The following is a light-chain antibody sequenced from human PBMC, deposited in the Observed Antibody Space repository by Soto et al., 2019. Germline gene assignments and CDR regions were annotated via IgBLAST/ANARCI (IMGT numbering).Light chain of an antibody. J-gene: IGLJ1*01. Sequence: QSVLTQPASVSGSPGQSITISCTGTTSDIGNYNYVSWYQHLPDKVPKLIISLVSNRPSGVSNRFSGSKSGNTASLDIPWLQAADEGVYSYTSWAIFAPGPTVTVL. CDR3: TSWAI. V-gene: IGLV2-14*01. CDR1: TSDIGNYNY. CDR2: LVS.